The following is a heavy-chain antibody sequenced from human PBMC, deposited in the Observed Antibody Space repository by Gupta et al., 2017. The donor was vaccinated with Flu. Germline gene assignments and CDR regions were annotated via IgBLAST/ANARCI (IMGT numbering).Heavy chain of an antibody. CDR3: IAGHYFGY. CDR2: IKQDGSEI. V-gene: IGHV3-7*01. D-gene: IGHD2-21*01. Sequence: ALRFTFSNFWMSWVSRAPGKGLEWVANIKQDGSEIYYVDSVKGRFTISRDKARNTVYLQMNSLRAEDAAVYDGIAGHYFGYWGQGTQVNVSS. CDR1: RFTFSNFW. J-gene: IGHJ4*02.